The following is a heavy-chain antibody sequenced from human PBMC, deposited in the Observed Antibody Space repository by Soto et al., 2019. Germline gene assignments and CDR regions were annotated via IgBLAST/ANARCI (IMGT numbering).Heavy chain of an antibody. D-gene: IGHD3-10*01. J-gene: IGHJ6*02. CDR3: ARFGSAPFYYYGVDV. V-gene: IGHV1-18*01. CDR2: VSGYNGNT. Sequence: QVQLVQSETEVKKPGASVKVSCKASGYIFTNYDITWVRQAPGQGLEWMGWVSGYNGNTKYAHKFQDRVTMTTDTSTSTVYMELSSLRSDDTAVYYCARFGSAPFYYYGVDVWGQGTTVFVSS. CDR1: GYIFTNYD.